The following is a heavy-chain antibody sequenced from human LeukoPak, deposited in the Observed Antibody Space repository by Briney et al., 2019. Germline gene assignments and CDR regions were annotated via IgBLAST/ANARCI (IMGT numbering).Heavy chain of an antibody. D-gene: IGHD6-19*01. Sequence: SETLSLTCTVSTGSMSGYFWTWLRQPAGKGLEWIGRIYTTGSAYYNPSLESRVTFSLDTSNNQFSLDVTSVTAADTAVYYCARVSVAGPVRRDYYYYMDVWGKGTTVTVSS. J-gene: IGHJ6*03. V-gene: IGHV4-4*07. CDR1: TGSMSGYF. CDR3: ARVSVAGPVRRDYYYYMDV. CDR2: IYTTGSA.